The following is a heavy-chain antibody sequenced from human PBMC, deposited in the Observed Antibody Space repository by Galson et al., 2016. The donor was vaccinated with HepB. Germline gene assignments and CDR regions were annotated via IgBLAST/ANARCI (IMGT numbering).Heavy chain of an antibody. CDR2: IIWNGGST. J-gene: IGHJ4*02. V-gene: IGHV3-20*01. CDR3: VRGPHYDILTGYYPFDY. Sequence: SLRLSCAASGFSFDDYGMSWVRQVPGKGLEWVSGIIWNGGSTAYADSVKGRFTISRDNAKNSLYLQMNSLRPEDTALYHCVRGPHYDILTGYYPFDYWGLGTLVTVSS. CDR1: GFSFDDYG. D-gene: IGHD3-9*01.